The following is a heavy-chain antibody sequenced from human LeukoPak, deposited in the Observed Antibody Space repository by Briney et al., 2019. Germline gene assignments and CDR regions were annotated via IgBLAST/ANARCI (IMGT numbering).Heavy chain of an antibody. Sequence: SETLSLTCTVSGGSLSSSSYYWGWIRQPPGKGLEWIGSIYYSGSAYYNPSLKSRVTISVDTSKNQFSLKLSSVTAADTAVYYCARPGYYGMDVWGQGTTVTVSS. CDR3: ARPGYYGMDV. J-gene: IGHJ6*02. D-gene: IGHD3-10*01. CDR2: IYYSGSA. V-gene: IGHV4-39*01. CDR1: GGSLSSSSYY.